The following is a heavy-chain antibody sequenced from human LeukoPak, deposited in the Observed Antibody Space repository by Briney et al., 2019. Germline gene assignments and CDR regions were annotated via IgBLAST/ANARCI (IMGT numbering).Heavy chain of an antibody. J-gene: IGHJ5*02. D-gene: IGHD1-26*01. V-gene: IGHV1-18*01. Sequence: ASVKVSCKASGYTFTSYGISWVRQAPGQGLEWMGWISAYNGNTNYAQKLQGRVTMTTDTSTSTAYMELSSLRSEDTAVYYCARDLGMPYSGSYTPFDPWGQGTLVTVSS. CDR1: GYTFTSYG. CDR2: ISAYNGNT. CDR3: ARDLGMPYSGSYTPFDP.